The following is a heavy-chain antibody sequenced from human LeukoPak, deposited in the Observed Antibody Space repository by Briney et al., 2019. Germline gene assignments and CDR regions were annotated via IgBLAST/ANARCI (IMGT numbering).Heavy chain of an antibody. Sequence: SETLSLTCTVSGGSISTDHWDWIRRPAGKGLEWIGRIYISGSTNYDPSLKSRVTVSVDTSKNLFSLNLRSVTAADTAVYYCAREGAARPGFDYWGQGTLVTVSS. CDR2: IYISGST. J-gene: IGHJ4*02. CDR1: GGSISTDH. V-gene: IGHV4-4*07. CDR3: AREGAARPGFDY. D-gene: IGHD6-6*01.